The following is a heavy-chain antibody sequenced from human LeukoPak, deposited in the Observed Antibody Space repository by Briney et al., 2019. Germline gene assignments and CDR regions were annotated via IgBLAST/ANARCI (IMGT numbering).Heavy chain of an antibody. J-gene: IGHJ5*02. Sequence: GGSLRLSCAASGFTFDDYAMHWVRQAPGKGLEWVSGISWNSGSIGYADSVKGRFTISRDNAKNSLYLQMNSLRAEDTALYYCAKDFRIAAASTMGGWFDPWGQGTLVTVSS. CDR1: GFTFDDYA. V-gene: IGHV3-9*01. CDR3: AKDFRIAAASTMGGWFDP. D-gene: IGHD6-13*01. CDR2: ISWNSGSI.